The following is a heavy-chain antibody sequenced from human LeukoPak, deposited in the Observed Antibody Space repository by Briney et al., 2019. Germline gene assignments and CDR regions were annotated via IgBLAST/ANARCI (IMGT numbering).Heavy chain of an antibody. J-gene: IGHJ4*02. Sequence: GASVKVSCKASGYTFTNYGFSWVRQAPGQGLEWMGWNSAYNGNTNYAQKLQGRVGMTTDTSTSTAYMELRSLRSDDTAVYYCARASLGGEFDYWGQGTLVTVSS. CDR2: NSAYNGNT. D-gene: IGHD7-27*01. CDR3: ARASLGGEFDY. CDR1: GYTFTNYG. V-gene: IGHV1-18*01.